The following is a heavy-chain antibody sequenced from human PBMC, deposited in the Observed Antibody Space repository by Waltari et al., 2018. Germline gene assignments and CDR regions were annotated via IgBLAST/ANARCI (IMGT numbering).Heavy chain of an antibody. J-gene: IGHJ4*02. CDR1: GYSIRSGYY. V-gene: IGHV4-38-2*01. CDR3: ASLGLGYCSSTSCFDY. CDR2: IYHSGST. Sequence: QVQLQESGPGLGKPSETLSITCAVSGYSIRSGYYWGWIRQPPGKGLEWIGSIYHSGSTYYNPSLKSRVTISVDTSKNQFSLKLSSVTAADTAVYYCASLGLGYCSSTSCFDYWGQGTLVTVSS. D-gene: IGHD2-2*01.